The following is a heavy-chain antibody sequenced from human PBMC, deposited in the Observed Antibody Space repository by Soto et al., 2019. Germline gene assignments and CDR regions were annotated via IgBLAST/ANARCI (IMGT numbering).Heavy chain of an antibody. CDR3: ARGGITVTTKWFDP. CDR1: GYTFTTYA. J-gene: IGHJ5*02. Sequence: ASVKVSCNASGYTFTTYAMHWVRQAPGQRLEWMGWINTDNGNTKYSQKFQGRVTITRDTSASTAYMELSSLRSEDTAVYYCARGGITVTTKWFDPWGQGTLVTVSS. V-gene: IGHV1-3*04. D-gene: IGHD4-17*01. CDR2: INTDNGNT.